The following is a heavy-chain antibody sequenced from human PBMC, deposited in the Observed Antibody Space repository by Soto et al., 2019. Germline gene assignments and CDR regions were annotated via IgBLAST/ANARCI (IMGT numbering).Heavy chain of an antibody. J-gene: IGHJ4*02. V-gene: IGHV3-23*01. Sequence: LRLSCSASGFTFSSYAMIWVRQAPGKGLEWVSAIIGSGGSTYYADSVKGRFTISRDNSKNTLYLQMNSLRAEDTAVYYCSKSSPLGSGSRIWAREFGXWCQGTRVTVSX. D-gene: IGHD3-10*01. CDR2: IIGSGGST. CDR1: GFTFSSYA. CDR3: SKSSPLGSGSRIWAREFGX.